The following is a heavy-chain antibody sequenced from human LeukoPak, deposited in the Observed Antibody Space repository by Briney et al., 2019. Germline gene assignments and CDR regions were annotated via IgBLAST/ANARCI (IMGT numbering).Heavy chain of an antibody. CDR1: GFTFSSYD. CDR3: ARALRYDSSGPTDAFDI. V-gene: IGHV3-13*01. Sequence: GGSLRLSCAASGFTFSSYDMHWVRQATGKGLEWVSAIGTAGDTYHPGSVKGRFTISRENAKNSLYLQMNSLRAGDTAVYYCARALRYDSSGPTDAFDIWGQGTMVTVSS. D-gene: IGHD3-22*01. CDR2: IGTAGDT. J-gene: IGHJ3*02.